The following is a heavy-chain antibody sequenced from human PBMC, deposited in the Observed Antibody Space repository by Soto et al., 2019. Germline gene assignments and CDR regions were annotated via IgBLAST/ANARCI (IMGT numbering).Heavy chain of an antibody. D-gene: IGHD3-16*02. J-gene: IGHJ4*02. V-gene: IGHV4-4*02. Sequence: SDTLSLTCAVYGGYSSSPNRWNWFRQPPGKGLEWIGEIYHSGSTNYNPSLKSRVTISVDKSKNQFSLKLSSVTAADTAVYYCARGLGTLSTLDYWGQGTLVTVS. CDR3: ARGLGTLSTLDY. CDR2: IYHSGST. CDR1: GGYSSSPNR.